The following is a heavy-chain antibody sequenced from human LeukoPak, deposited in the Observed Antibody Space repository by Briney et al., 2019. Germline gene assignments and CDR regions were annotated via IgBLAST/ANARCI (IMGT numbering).Heavy chain of an antibody. CDR3: ARDLTGIPIDY. J-gene: IGHJ4*02. CDR2: ISYDGSEK. Sequence: PGRSLRLSCAASGFTFSAYDFHWVRQAPGQGLEWVAVISYDGSEKYYADSVKGRFTVSRDNSRNTLSLQMNSLGTEDTAVYYCARDLTGIPIDYWGQGTLVTVSS. D-gene: IGHD3-10*01. CDR1: GFTFSAYD. V-gene: IGHV3-30*03.